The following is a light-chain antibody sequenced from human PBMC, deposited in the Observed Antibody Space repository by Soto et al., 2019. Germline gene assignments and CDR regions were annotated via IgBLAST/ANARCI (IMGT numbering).Light chain of an antibody. Sequence: QSVLTQPASVSGSQGQSITISCTGTSSDVGSYNYVSWYQQHPGKAPKLMVYDVSNRPSGVSNRFSGSKSGNTASLTISGLQAEDEADYYCGSYTTTSTYVFGPGTKVTVL. V-gene: IGLV2-14*01. CDR2: DVS. J-gene: IGLJ1*01. CDR1: SSDVGSYNY. CDR3: GSYTTTSTYV.